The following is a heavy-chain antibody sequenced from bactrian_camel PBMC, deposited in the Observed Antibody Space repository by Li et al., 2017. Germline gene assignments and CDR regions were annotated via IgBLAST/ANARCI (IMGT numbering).Heavy chain of an antibody. D-gene: IGHD2*01. CDR2: IRRDGGEA. CDR3: AATHRASEHYTLLRPDEYNF. J-gene: IGHJ4*01. Sequence: QVQLVESGGGSVQAGGSLRLSCKVSGHSRGSNCVGWYRLPPGRAPAEREGIAAIRRDGGEAWYAGSVKGRVTISQDVATSTLYLQMNNLKPEDSAIYYCAATHRASEHYTLLRPDEYNFWGRRPRSPSP. CDR1: GHSRGSNC. V-gene: IGHV3S55*01.